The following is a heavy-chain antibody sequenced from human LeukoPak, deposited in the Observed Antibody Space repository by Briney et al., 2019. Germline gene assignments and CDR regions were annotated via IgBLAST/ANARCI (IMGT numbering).Heavy chain of an antibody. V-gene: IGHV3-23*01. Sequence: PGGSLRLSCAASGFTFSSYAMSWVRQAPGKGLEWVSAISGSGGSTYYADSVKGRFTISRDNSKNTLYLQMNSLRAEDTAVYYCAKDLSIFGVVILFDYWGQGTLVTVSS. CDR3: AKDLSIFGVVILFDY. CDR2: ISGSGGST. J-gene: IGHJ4*02. D-gene: IGHD3-3*01. CDR1: GFTFSSYA.